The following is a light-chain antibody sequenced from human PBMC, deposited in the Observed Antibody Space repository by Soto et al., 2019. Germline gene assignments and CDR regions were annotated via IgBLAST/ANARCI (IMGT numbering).Light chain of an antibody. CDR1: SSDVGGYNY. V-gene: IGLV2-8*01. J-gene: IGLJ2*01. Sequence: QSALTQPPSASGSPGQSVTISCTGTSSDVGGYNYVSWYQQHPGKAPKLMIYEVSKRPSGVPDRFSGSKSGNTASLTVSGLQAEDEADYYCSSYAGSRVVFGGGTPLTVL. CDR3: SSYAGSRVV. CDR2: EVS.